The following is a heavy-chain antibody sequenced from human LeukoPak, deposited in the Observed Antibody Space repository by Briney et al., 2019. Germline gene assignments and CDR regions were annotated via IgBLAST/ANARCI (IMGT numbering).Heavy chain of an antibody. J-gene: IGHJ4*02. V-gene: IGHV4-59*01. Sequence: SETLSLTCTVSGGSISSYYWSWIRQPPGKGLEWIGYIYYSGSTNYNPSLKSRVTISVDTSKNQFSLKLSSVTAADTAVYYCARAASCLALCYFDYWGQGTLVTVSS. CDR1: GGSISSYY. CDR2: IYYSGST. CDR3: ARAASCLALCYFDY. D-gene: IGHD2-2*01.